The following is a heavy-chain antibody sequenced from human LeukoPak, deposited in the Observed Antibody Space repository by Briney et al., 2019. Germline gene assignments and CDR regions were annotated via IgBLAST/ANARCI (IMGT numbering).Heavy chain of an antibody. CDR2: IYYSGST. CDR3: ARDLKSGSYWGDYYYYGMDV. CDR1: GGSFSGYY. V-gene: IGHV4-59*01. D-gene: IGHD1-26*01. J-gene: IGHJ6*02. Sequence: SETLSLTCAVYGGSFSGYYWSWIRQPPGKGLEWIGYIYYSGSTNYNPSLKSRVTISVDTSKNQFSLKLSSVTAADTAVYYCARDLKSGSYWGDYYYYGMDVWGQGTTVTVSS.